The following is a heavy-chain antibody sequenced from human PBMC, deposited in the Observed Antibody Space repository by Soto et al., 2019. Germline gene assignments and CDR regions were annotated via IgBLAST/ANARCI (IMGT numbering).Heavy chain of an antibody. Sequence: SETLSLPCAVFGGYFSGYYWLWIRQPPGKGLEWIGEINHSGSTNYNPSLKSRVTISVDTSKNQFSLKLSSVTAADTAVYYCASEMKGVSYYFDYWGQGTLVSVSS. CDR3: ASEMKGVSYYFDY. V-gene: IGHV4-34*01. D-gene: IGHD3-10*01. CDR2: INHSGST. CDR1: GGYFSGYY. J-gene: IGHJ4*02.